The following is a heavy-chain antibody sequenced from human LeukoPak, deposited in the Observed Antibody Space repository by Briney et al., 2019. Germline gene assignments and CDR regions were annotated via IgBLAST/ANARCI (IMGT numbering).Heavy chain of an antibody. Sequence: SQTLSLTCTVSGGSISSGSYYWRWLRQPAGKGLEWIGRIYTSGSTNYNPSLKSRVTISVDTSKNQFSLKLSSVTAADTAVYYCARATSRYYYYYMDVWGKGTTVTVSS. CDR2: IYTSGST. J-gene: IGHJ6*03. D-gene: IGHD3-16*01. V-gene: IGHV4-61*02. CDR1: GGSISSGSYY. CDR3: ARATSRYYYYYMDV.